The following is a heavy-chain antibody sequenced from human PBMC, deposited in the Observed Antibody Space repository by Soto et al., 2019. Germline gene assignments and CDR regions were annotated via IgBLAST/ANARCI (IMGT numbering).Heavy chain of an antibody. J-gene: IGHJ2*01. D-gene: IGHD5-12*01. CDR2: IIPIFGTA. CDR1: GGAFSSYA. V-gene: IGHV1-69*12. Sequence: QVQLVQSGAEVKKPGSSVKVSCKASGGAFSSYAISWVRQAPGQGLEWMGGIIPIFGTANYAQKFQGRVTITADESTSTAYMELSSLRSADTAVYYCARDLHRDGYNPAGECDWYCDLWGRGTLVTVSS. CDR3: ARDLHRDGYNPAGECDWYCDL.